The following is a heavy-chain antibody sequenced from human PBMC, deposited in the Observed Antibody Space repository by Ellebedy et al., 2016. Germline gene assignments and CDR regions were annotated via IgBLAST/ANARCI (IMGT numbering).Heavy chain of an antibody. CDR3: VTRHNGAFDI. J-gene: IGHJ3*02. CDR2: IYTTGAT. D-gene: IGHD1-1*01. CDR1: GFIFSRYD. Sequence: GESLKISXAASGFIFSRYDIQWVRQAPGKGLEWVSLIYTTGATYYADSVKGRFTISRDNSKKTLFLQMTSLGADDTAVYYCVTRHNGAFDIWGQGTMVTVSS. V-gene: IGHV3-53*01.